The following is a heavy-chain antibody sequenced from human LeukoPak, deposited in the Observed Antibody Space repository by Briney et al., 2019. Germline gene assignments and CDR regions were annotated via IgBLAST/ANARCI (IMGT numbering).Heavy chain of an antibody. CDR2: YDSSTSYI. CDR1: GFTFSSFG. Sequence: GGSLRLSCAASGFTFSSFGMNWVRQAPGKGLEWVSSYDSSTSYIYYADSVKGRFTISRDIAKNSLYLQMDSLRAEDTAVYYCARAGRGYYPYYYYYMDVWGKGTTVTVSS. V-gene: IGHV3-21*01. CDR3: ARAGRGYYPYYYYYMDV. D-gene: IGHD1-26*01. J-gene: IGHJ6*03.